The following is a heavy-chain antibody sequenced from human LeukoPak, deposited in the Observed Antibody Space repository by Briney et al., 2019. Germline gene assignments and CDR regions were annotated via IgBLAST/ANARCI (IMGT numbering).Heavy chain of an antibody. Sequence: GASVKVSCKASGYTFTSYGISWVRQAPGQGLEWMGWISAYNGNTNYAQKFQGRVTMTRNTSISTAYMELSSLRSEDTAVYYYARVSIGLLWFGDLDYWGQGTLVTVSS. V-gene: IGHV1-18*01. CDR3: ARVSIGLLWFGDLDY. J-gene: IGHJ4*02. D-gene: IGHD3-10*01. CDR1: GYTFTSYG. CDR2: ISAYNGNT.